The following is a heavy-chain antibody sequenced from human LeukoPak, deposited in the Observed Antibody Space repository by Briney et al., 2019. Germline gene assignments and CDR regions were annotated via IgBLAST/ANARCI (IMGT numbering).Heavy chain of an antibody. CDR2: ISYAGSNK. Sequence: GRSLRLSCAASGFTFSSYAMHWVRQAPGRGLEWVAVISYAGSNKYYADSVKGRFTISRDNSKNTLYLQMNSLRAEDTAVYYCARQYSFVVRGVIIPPTFDYWGQGTLVTVSS. CDR1: GFTFSSYA. J-gene: IGHJ4*02. CDR3: ARQYSFVVRGVIIPPTFDY. V-gene: IGHV3-30*04. D-gene: IGHD3-10*01.